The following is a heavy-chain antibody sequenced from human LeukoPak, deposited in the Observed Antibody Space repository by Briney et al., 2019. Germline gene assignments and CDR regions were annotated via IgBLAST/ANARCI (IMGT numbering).Heavy chain of an antibody. CDR1: GFTFSSYG. J-gene: IGHJ3*02. V-gene: IGHV3-33*06. Sequence: GRSLRLSCAASGFTFSSYGMHWVRQAPGKGLEWVAVIWYDGSNKYYADSVKGRFTISRDNSKNTLYLQMNSLRAEDTAVYYCAKDQREATGTYDAFDIGGQGTMVTVSS. CDR2: IWYDGSNK. CDR3: AKDQREATGTYDAFDI. D-gene: IGHD5-24*01.